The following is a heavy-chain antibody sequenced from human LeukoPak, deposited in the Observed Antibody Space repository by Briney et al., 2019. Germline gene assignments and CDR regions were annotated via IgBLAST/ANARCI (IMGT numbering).Heavy chain of an antibody. J-gene: IGHJ4*02. V-gene: IGHV3-74*01. CDR3: ARDTDGLGY. CDR2: INNDDTK. Sequence: GGSLRLSCAASGFTFSNYRLRWVRQAPGKGLVWVSCINNDDTKVYADSVRGRFTISRDNAKNTMFLQMNGLRAEDTAVYYCARDTDGLGYWGQGTLVTVSS. D-gene: IGHD6-6*01. CDR1: GFTFSNYR.